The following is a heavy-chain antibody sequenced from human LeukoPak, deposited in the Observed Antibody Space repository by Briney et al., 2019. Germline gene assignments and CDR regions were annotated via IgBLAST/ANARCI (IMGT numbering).Heavy chain of an antibody. J-gene: IGHJ4*02. CDR1: GYTFTSYG. CDR3: ARVTGYSGYPLGPTAH. Sequence: ASVKGSCKASGYTFTSYGISWVRQAPGQGLEWMGWISAYNGNTNYAQKLQGRVTMTTDTSTSTAYMELRSLRSDDTAVYYCARVTGYSGYPLGPTAHWGQGTLVTVSS. V-gene: IGHV1-18*04. CDR2: ISAYNGNT. D-gene: IGHD5-12*01.